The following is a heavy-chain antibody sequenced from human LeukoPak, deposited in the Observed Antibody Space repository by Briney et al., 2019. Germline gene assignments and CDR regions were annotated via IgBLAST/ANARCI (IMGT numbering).Heavy chain of an antibody. CDR1: GFTFTEYG. V-gene: IGHV3-74*01. CDR2: INSDGSST. J-gene: IGHJ4*02. Sequence: HAGGSLRLSCAASGFTFTEYGMHWVRQPPGKGLVWVSRINSDGSSTNYADSVKGRFTVSRDNAKNTLYLQMHSLRAEDTAVYYCARGWTAPPDYWGQGTLVTVSS. CDR3: ARGWTAPPDY. D-gene: IGHD3/OR15-3a*01.